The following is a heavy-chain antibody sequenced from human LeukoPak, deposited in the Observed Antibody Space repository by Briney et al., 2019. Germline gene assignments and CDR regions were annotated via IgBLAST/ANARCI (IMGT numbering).Heavy chain of an antibody. Sequence: PSDTLSLTCAVYGGSFSGYYWSWIRQPPGKGLEWIGEINHSGRTNYNPSLKSRVTISVDTSKNQFSVKLTSVTAADTAVYYCARGSLYGDYLPDYWGQGTLVTVSS. V-gene: IGHV4-34*01. CDR2: INHSGRT. CDR1: GGSFSGYY. J-gene: IGHJ4*02. D-gene: IGHD4-17*01. CDR3: ARGSLYGDYLPDY.